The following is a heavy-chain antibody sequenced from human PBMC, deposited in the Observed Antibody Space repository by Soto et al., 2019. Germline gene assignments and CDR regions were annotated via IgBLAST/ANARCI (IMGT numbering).Heavy chain of an antibody. J-gene: IGHJ4*02. CDR1: GFTVTSYW. CDR3: ARGNTGYGNFDY. D-gene: IGHD5-12*01. V-gene: IGHV3-74*01. Sequence: DVQLVESGGGIVQPGGALRLYCAASGFTVTSYWMHWVRQAPGKGLVWVSRTSPAGSSTYYADFVRGRFTISMDTAKNTLYLQINSLGAEDTAVYYCARGNTGYGNFDYWGQGTLVTVSS. CDR2: TSPAGSST.